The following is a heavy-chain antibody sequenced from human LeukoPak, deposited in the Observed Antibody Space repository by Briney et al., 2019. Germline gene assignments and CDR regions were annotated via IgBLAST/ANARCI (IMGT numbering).Heavy chain of an antibody. V-gene: IGHV4-31*03. CDR2: IYYSGST. CDR1: DGSISSGGYY. Sequence: PSETLSLTCTVSDGSISSGGYYWSWIRQHPGKGLEWIGYIYYSGSTYYNPSLKSRVTISVDTSKNQFSLKLSSVTAADTAVYYCARTNDYGVFDYWGQGTLVTVSS. CDR3: ARTNDYGVFDY. D-gene: IGHD4-17*01. J-gene: IGHJ4*02.